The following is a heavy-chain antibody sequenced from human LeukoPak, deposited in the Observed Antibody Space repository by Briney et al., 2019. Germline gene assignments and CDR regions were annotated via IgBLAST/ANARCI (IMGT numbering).Heavy chain of an antibody. D-gene: IGHD6-13*01. V-gene: IGHV4-34*01. CDR1: GGSFSGYY. J-gene: IGHJ4*02. CDR2: INHSGST. CDR3: VRGLPGIAAAAYYFDY. Sequence: SETLSLTCAVYGGSFSGYYWSWIRQPPGKGLEWIGEINHSGSTNYNPSLKSRVTISVDTSKNQFSLKLSSVTAADTAVYYCVRGLPGIAAAAYYFDYWGQGTLVTVSS.